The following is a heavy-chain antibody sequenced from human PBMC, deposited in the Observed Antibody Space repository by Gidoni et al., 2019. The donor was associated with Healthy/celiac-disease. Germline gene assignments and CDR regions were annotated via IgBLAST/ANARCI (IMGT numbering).Heavy chain of an antibody. D-gene: IGHD2-15*01. V-gene: IGHV3-49*04. CDR3: TRVRGCSGGSCYYYYYMDV. Sequence: EVQLVESGGGLVQPGRSLRLSCTASGFTFGDYAMCWVRQAPGKGLEWVGFIRSKAYGGTTEYAASVKGRFTISRDDSKSIAYLQMNSLKTEDTAVYYCTRVRGCSGGSCYYYYYMDVWGKGTTVTVSS. CDR1: GFTFGDYA. J-gene: IGHJ6*03. CDR2: IRSKAYGGTT.